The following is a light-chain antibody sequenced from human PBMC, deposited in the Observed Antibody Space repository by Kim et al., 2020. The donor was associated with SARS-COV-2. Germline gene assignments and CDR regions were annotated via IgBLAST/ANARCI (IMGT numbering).Light chain of an antibody. CDR1: SGSVSTSYY. V-gene: IGLV8-61*01. Sequence: QTVVTQEPSISVSPGGTVTLTCGLSSGSVSTSYYPSWYQQTPGQAPRTLIYSTNTRSSGVPDRFSGSILGNKAALTITGAQADDESDYYCVLYMPGGISVFGGGTKLTVL. J-gene: IGLJ3*02. CDR2: STN. CDR3: VLYMPGGISV.